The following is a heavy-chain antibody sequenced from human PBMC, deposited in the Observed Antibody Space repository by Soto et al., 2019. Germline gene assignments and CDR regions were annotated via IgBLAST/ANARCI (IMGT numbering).Heavy chain of an antibody. D-gene: IGHD3-3*01. J-gene: IGHJ6*02. CDR2: IYHSGST. V-gene: IGHV4-38-2*02. Sequence: PSETLSLTCAVSGYSISSGYYWGWIRQPPGKGLEWIGSIYHSGSTYYNPSLKSRVTISVDTSKNQFSLKLSSVTAADTAVYYCARDYYYDFWSGYYDYYYYGMDVWGQGTTVPVS. CDR1: GYSISSGYY. CDR3: ARDYYYDFWSGYYDYYYYGMDV.